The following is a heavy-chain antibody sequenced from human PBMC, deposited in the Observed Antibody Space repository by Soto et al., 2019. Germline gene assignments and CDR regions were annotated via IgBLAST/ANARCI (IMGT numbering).Heavy chain of an antibody. Sequence: EVQLVESGGGLVKPGGSLRLSCAASGFTFSSYSMNWVRQAPGKGLEWVSSISSSSSYIYYADSVKGRFTISRDNAKNSLYLQMNSLGAEDTGVYYCAREDLRGYSYGTYYYYGMDVWGQGTTVTVSS. CDR3: AREDLRGYSYGTYYYYGMDV. D-gene: IGHD5-18*01. J-gene: IGHJ6*02. V-gene: IGHV3-21*01. CDR2: ISSSSSYI. CDR1: GFTFSSYS.